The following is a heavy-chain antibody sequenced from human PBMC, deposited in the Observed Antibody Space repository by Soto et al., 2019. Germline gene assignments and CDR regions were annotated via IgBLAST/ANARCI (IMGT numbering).Heavy chain of an antibody. V-gene: IGHV4-38-2*01. D-gene: IGHD6-13*01. CDR1: GYSISSGYY. CDR3: ARLSAVGSSWEYYFDY. J-gene: IGHJ4*02. CDR2: IYHSGST. Sequence: SETLSLTCAVSGYSISSGYYWGWIRQPPGKGLEWIGSIYHSGSTYYNPSLKSRVTISVDTSKNQFSPKLSSVTAADTAVYYCARLSAVGSSWEYYFDYWGQGTLVTVSS.